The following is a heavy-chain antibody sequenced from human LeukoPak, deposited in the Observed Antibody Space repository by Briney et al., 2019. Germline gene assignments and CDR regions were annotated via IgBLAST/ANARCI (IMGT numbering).Heavy chain of an antibody. V-gene: IGHV3-30*02. CDR1: GFTFSSYG. CDR2: IRYDGSNK. D-gene: IGHD3-9*01. CDR3: ARVMGLLNFPDYDILTGPDV. Sequence: GGSLRLSCAASGFTFSSYGMHWVRQAPGKGLEWVAFIRYDGSNKYYADSVKGRFTISRDNSKNTLYLQMNSLRAEDTAVYYCARVMGLLNFPDYDILTGPDVWGQGTTVTVSS. J-gene: IGHJ6*02.